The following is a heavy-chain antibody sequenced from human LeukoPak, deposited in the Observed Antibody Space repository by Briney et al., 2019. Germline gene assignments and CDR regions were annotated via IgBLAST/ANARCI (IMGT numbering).Heavy chain of an antibody. CDR1: GGSISSYY. Sequence: SETLSLTCTVSGGSISSYYWSWIRQPPGKGLEWIGYIYYSGSTNYNPSLKSRVTISVDTSKNQFSLKLSSVTAADTAVYYCARHVNWSFDYWGQGTLVIVSS. CDR3: ARHVNWSFDY. D-gene: IGHD1-1*01. V-gene: IGHV4-59*08. J-gene: IGHJ4*02. CDR2: IYYSGST.